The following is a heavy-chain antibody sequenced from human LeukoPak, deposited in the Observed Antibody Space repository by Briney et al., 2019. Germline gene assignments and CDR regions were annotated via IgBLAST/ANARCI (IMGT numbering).Heavy chain of an antibody. V-gene: IGHV3-21*01. CDR1: GFTFSSYS. CDR3: ARDGVDAFDI. CDR2: ISSSNSYI. D-gene: IGHD2-8*01. Sequence: PGGSLRLSCAASGFTFSSYSMNWVRQTPGKGLEWVSSISSSNSYIYYADSVKGRFTISRDNAKNSLYLQMNSLRAEDTAVYYCARDGVDAFDIWGQGTMVIVSS. J-gene: IGHJ3*02.